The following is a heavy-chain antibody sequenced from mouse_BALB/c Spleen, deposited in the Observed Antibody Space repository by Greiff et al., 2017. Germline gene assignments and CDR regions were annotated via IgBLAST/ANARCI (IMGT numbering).Heavy chain of an antibody. CDR2: ISSGGSYT. J-gene: IGHJ1*01. D-gene: IGHD1-1*01. CDR3: ARHNGSNYWYFDG. CDR1: GFTFSSYG. Sequence: EVKLVESGGDLVKPGGSLKLSCAASGFTFSSYGMSWVRQTPDKRLEWVATISSGGSYTYYPDSVKGRFTISRDNAKNTLYLQLSSLKSEDTAMYYCARHNGSNYWYFDGWGAGTTVTVSS. V-gene: IGHV5-6*01.